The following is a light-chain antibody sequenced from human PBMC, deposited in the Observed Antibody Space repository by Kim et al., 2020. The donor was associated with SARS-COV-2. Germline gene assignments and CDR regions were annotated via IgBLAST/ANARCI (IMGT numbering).Light chain of an antibody. J-gene: IGLJ2*01. CDR3: AAWDDSLSVLL. Sequence: GQRVTISCSGSSSNIGTNYVYWYQQLPGTAPKLLIYRYNQRPSGVPDRFSGSKSGTSASLAISGLRSEDEADYYCAAWDDSLSVLLFGGGTQLTVL. CDR2: RYN. CDR1: SSNIGTNY. V-gene: IGLV1-47*01.